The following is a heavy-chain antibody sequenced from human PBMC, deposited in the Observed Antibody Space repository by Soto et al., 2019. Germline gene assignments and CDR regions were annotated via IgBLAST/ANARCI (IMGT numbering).Heavy chain of an antibody. D-gene: IGHD2-2*01. CDR2: IWYDGSNK. CDR1: GFTFSSYG. J-gene: IGHJ6*02. V-gene: IGHV3-33*01. Sequence: GGSLRLSCAASGFTFSSYGMHWVRQAPGKGLEWVAVIWYDGSNKYYADSVKGRFTISRDNSKNTLYLQMNSLRVEDTAVYYCAREPWISTGDVYYYYGMDVWGQGTTVTVSS. CDR3: AREPWISTGDVYYYYGMDV.